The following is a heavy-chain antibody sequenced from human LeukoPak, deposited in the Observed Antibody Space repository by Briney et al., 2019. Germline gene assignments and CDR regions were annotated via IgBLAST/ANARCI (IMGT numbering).Heavy chain of an antibody. CDR2: IIPILGIA. J-gene: IGHJ5*02. V-gene: IGHV1-69*02. D-gene: IGHD2-2*01. Sequence: SVKVSCKASGGAFNNYTVNWVRQAPGQGLEWMGRIIPILGIANYAQKFQGRVTLTADTSTSTVYMELSSLRSEDTAVYYCARGYGGSLPAATLTDLFDPWGQGSLVTVSS. CDR1: GGAFNNYT. CDR3: ARGYGGSLPAATLTDLFDP.